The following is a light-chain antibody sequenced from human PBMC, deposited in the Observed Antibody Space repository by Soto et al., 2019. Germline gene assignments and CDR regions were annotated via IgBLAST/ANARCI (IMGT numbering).Light chain of an antibody. J-gene: IGLJ1*01. V-gene: IGLV2-14*01. Sequence: QSVLTQPASVSGSPGQSITISCTGTSSDVGGHNYVSWYQQHPGRAPKLMIYEVSNRPSGVSNRFSGSKSGNTASLTMSGLQPEDEADYYCSSYTSSSTYVLGTGTKVTVL. CDR1: SSDVGGHNY. CDR3: SSYTSSSTYV. CDR2: EVS.